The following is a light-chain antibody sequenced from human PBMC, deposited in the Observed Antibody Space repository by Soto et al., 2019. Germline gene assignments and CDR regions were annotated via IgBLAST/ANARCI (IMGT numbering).Light chain of an antibody. J-gene: IGLJ1*01. CDR2: EVS. Sequence: QSALTQPASVSGSPGQSITISCTGTSSDVGGYTYVSWYQQRPGKAPKLMIYEVSNRPSGVSNRFSGSKSGNTASLTISGLQAEDEADYYCSSYTSSSTPLVFGTGTKVTV. CDR1: SSDVGGYTY. CDR3: SSYTSSSTPLV. V-gene: IGLV2-14*01.